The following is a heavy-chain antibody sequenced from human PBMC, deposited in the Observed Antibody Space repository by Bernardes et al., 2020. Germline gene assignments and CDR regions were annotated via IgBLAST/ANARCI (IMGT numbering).Heavy chain of an antibody. D-gene: IGHD4-17*01. CDR3: TTGGDDYDVRIQRY. CDR2: IKSKTDGGTT. J-gene: IGHJ4*02. Sequence: VGSLSLSCAASGFTFSNVWMNWVRQAPGKGLEWVGRIKSKTDGGTTDSAAPMKGRFTISRDDSKNTLYLQMSSLKTEDTAVYYCTTGGDDYDVRIQRYWGQGTLVTVSS. CDR1: GFTFSNVW. V-gene: IGHV3-15*01.